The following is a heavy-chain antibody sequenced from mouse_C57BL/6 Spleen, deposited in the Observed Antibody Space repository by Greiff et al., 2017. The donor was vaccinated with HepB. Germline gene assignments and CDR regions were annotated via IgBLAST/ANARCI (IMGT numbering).Heavy chain of an antibody. J-gene: IGHJ3*01. CDR2: IYPGDGDT. CDR1: GYAFSSYW. D-gene: IGHD2-4*01. CDR3: ARPNDYDGAWFAY. Sequence: VQLQQSGAELVKPGASVKISCNASGYAFSSYWMNWVKQRPGKGLEWIGQIYPGDGDTNYNGKFKGKATLTADKSSSTAYMQLSSLTSEDSAVYFCARPNDYDGAWFAYWGQGTLVTVSA. V-gene: IGHV1-80*01.